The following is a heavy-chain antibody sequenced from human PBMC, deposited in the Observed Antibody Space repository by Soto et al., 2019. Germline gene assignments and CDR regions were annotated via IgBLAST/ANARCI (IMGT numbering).Heavy chain of an antibody. CDR2: IFSNDEK. D-gene: IGHD5-12*01. V-gene: IGHV2-26*01. Sequence: QVTLKESGPVLVKPTETLTLTCTVSGFSLSNARMGVSWIRQPPGKALEWLAHIFSNDEKSYSTSLKSRLTISKDTSKSQVVLTMTNMDPVDTATYYCARIPRRDGYNLLGHWYFDLWGRGTLVTVSS. CDR1: GFSLSNARMG. CDR3: ARIPRRDGYNLLGHWYFDL. J-gene: IGHJ2*01.